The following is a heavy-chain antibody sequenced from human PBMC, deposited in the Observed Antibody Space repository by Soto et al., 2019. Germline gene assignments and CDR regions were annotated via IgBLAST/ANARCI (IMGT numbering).Heavy chain of an antibody. Sequence: ASVKVSCKASGGTFSSYTISWVRQAPGQGLEWMGRIIPILGIANYAQKFQGRVTITADKSTSTAYMELSSLRSEDTAVYYCASPAYCGGDCYSSAFDIWGQGTMVTVSS. CDR1: GGTFSSYT. V-gene: IGHV1-69*02. CDR2: IIPILGIA. D-gene: IGHD2-21*02. CDR3: ASPAYCGGDCYSSAFDI. J-gene: IGHJ3*02.